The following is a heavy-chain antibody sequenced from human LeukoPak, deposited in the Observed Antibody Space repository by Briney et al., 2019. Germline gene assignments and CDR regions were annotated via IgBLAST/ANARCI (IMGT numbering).Heavy chain of an antibody. Sequence: GGSLRLSCAASGFTFSNAWMSWVRQAPGKGLEWVGRIKSKTDGGTTDYAAPVKGRFTISRDDSKNTLYLQMNSLRAEDTAMYYCAKHVVSVYQLQLDYWGQGTLVTVSS. V-gene: IGHV3-15*01. CDR2: IKSKTDGGTT. J-gene: IGHJ4*02. CDR1: GFTFSNAW. CDR3: AKHVVSVYQLQLDY. D-gene: IGHD2-2*01.